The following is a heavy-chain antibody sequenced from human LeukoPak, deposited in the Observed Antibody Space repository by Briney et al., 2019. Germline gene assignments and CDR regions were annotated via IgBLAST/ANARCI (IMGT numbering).Heavy chain of an antibody. J-gene: IGHJ4*02. CDR2: ISNSSTYI. CDR3: ARDPEAQYYFDY. CDR1: GITFSSYS. Sequence: GGSLRLSCAASGITFSSYSMNWVRQAPGKGLDWVSSISNSSTYIYYADSVKGRFSISRDNAENSLYLQMNSLRAEDTAVYYCARDPEAQYYFDYWGQGTLVTVSS. V-gene: IGHV3-21*01.